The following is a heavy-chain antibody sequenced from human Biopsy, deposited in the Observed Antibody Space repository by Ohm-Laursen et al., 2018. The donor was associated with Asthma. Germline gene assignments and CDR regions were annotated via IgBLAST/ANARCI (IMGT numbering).Heavy chain of an antibody. CDR1: GGTLNTYV. D-gene: IGHD2-2*01. CDR3: ARKAGSCISRTCYSLDF. V-gene: IGHV1-69*13. J-gene: IGHJ4*02. CDR2: INSVFGTT. Sequence: GASVKVSCKSLGGTLNTYVIGWVRQAPGQGLEWMGGINSVFGTTTYPQKFQDRVKITADDSTSTVYMELSSLRSEDTAVYYCARKAGSCISRTCYSLDFWGQGTLVTVSS.